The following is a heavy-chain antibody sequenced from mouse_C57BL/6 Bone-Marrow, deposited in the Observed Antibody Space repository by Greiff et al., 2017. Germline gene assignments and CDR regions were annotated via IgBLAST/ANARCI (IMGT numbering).Heavy chain of an antibody. V-gene: IGHV5-12*01. D-gene: IGHD2-3*01. Sequence: EVQLVESGGGLVQPGGSLKLSCAASGFTFSDYFMYWVRQTPEKRLEWVAYISNGGGSTYYPDTVKGRFTISRDNAKNTLYLQMSRLKSEDTAMFYCAGQDGYYVRYAMDYWGQGTSVTVSS. CDR3: AGQDGYYVRYAMDY. CDR1: GFTFSDYF. CDR2: ISNGGGST. J-gene: IGHJ4*01.